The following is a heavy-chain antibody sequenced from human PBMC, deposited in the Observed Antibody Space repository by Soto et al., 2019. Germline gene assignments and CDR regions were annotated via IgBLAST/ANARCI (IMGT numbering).Heavy chain of an antibody. CDR3: ARHDIAAAGTGFDY. D-gene: IGHD6-13*01. V-gene: IGHV3-21*01. Sequence: GGSLRLSCAASGFTFSSYSMSWVRQAPGKGLEWVSSISSSSSYIYYADSVKGRFTISRDNAKNSLYLQMNSLRAEDTAVYYCARHDIAAAGTGFDYWGQGTLVTVSS. J-gene: IGHJ4*02. CDR2: ISSSSSYI. CDR1: GFTFSSYS.